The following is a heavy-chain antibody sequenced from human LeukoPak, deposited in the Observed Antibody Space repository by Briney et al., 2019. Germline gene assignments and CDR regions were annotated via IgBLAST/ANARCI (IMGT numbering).Heavy chain of an antibody. CDR2: ISCSGST. V-gene: IGHV4-59*08. Sequence: SETLSLTCAVSVGSLNSYYWSCIRQPPGKGLEWIGYISCSGSTDYNPSLKSRVTISIDTSKNQFSLKLSSGTAADSAGPYCASSEAGGKLAPFDYWGQGTLVTVSS. CDR3: ASSEAGGKLAPFDY. CDR1: VGSLNSYY. D-gene: IGHD6-6*01. J-gene: IGHJ4*02.